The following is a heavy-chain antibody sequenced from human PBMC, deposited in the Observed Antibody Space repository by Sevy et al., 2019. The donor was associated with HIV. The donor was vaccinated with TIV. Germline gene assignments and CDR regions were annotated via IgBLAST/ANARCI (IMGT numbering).Heavy chain of an antibody. Sequence: ETLSLTCTVSGGSISSSSYYWGWIRQPPGKGLEWIGSIYYSGSTYYNPSLKSRVTISVDTSKNQFSLKLSSVTAADTAVYYCARHASGYDLYYFDYWGQGTLVTVSS. CDR2: IYYSGST. J-gene: IGHJ4*02. CDR3: ARHASGYDLYYFDY. V-gene: IGHV4-39*01. D-gene: IGHD5-12*01. CDR1: GGSISSSSYY.